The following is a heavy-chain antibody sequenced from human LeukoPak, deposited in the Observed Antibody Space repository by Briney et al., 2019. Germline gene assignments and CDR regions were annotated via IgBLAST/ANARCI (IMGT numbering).Heavy chain of an antibody. CDR3: GRTKHLDY. Sequence: GASVKVSCKASGYSFTSYYMQWVRQAPGQGLGCMGIMNPSVGSTSYAQNFQSRVTMTRDTSTRAVYMALSSLRSGDRAVCDCGRTKHLDYWGQGTLVTVSS. V-gene: IGHV1-46*01. CDR1: GYSFTSYY. CDR2: MNPSVGST. J-gene: IGHJ4*02.